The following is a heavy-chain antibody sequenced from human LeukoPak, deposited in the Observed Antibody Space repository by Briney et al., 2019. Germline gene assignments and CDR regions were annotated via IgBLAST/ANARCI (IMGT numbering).Heavy chain of an antibody. D-gene: IGHD6-13*01. V-gene: IGHV4-59*08. J-gene: IGHJ4*02. CDR3: AGGHGASTGYSSSWYNY. CDR1: GGSISSYY. CDR2: IYYSGST. Sequence: SETLSLTCTVSGGSISSYYWSWIRQPPGKGLEWIGYIYYSGSTNYNPSLKSRVTISVDTSKNQFSLKLSSVTAADTAVYYCAGGHGASTGYSSSWYNYWGQETLVTVSS.